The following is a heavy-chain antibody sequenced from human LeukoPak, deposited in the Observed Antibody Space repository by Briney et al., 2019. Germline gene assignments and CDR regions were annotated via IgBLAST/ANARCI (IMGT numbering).Heavy chain of an antibody. D-gene: IGHD3-10*01. J-gene: IGHJ6*03. CDR2: ISSSGSTI. CDR3: ARAGSGTYYYYMDV. Sequence: PGGSLRLSCAASGFTFSSYEMNWVRQAPGKGLEWVSYISSSGSTIYYADSVKGRFTISRDNAKNSLYLQMNSLRAEDTAVYYCARAGSGTYYYYMDVWGKGTTVTISS. CDR1: GFTFSSYE. V-gene: IGHV3-48*03.